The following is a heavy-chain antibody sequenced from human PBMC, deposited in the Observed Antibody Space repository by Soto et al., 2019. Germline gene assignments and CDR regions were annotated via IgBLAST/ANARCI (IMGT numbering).Heavy chain of an antibody. D-gene: IGHD2-2*01. CDR2: INHSGST. V-gene: IGHV4-34*01. J-gene: IGHJ6*02. CDR3: ERGSRKSYYYYYGMDV. CDR1: GGSFSGYY. Sequence: QVQLQQWGAGLLKPSETLSLTCAVYGGSFSGYYWSWIGQPPGKGLEWIGEINHSGSTNYNPCLKSRVTISVDTSNIHCALKLSTVNAADTAMYYRERGSRKSYYYYYGMDVWGQGTTVPVSS.